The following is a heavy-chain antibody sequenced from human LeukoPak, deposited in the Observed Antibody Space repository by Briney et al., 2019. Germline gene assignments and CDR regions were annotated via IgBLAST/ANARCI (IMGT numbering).Heavy chain of an antibody. CDR1: GGSISSGGYS. J-gene: IGHJ4*02. CDR2: IYHSGST. Sequence: PSETLSLTCAVSGGSISSGGYSWSWIRQPPGKGLEWIGYIYHSGSTYYNPSLKSRVTISVDRSKNQFSLKLSSVTAADTAVYFCARGGDYHILTCYSVPEFDYWGQGTLVNVS. D-gene: IGHD3-9*01. CDR3: ARGGDYHILTCYSVPEFDY. V-gene: IGHV4-30-2*01.